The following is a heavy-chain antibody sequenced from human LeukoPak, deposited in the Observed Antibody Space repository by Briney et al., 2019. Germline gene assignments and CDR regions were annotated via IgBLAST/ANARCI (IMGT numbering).Heavy chain of an antibody. J-gene: IGHJ4*02. D-gene: IGHD3-9*01. V-gene: IGHV3-21*01. CDR2: ISSSSSYI. Sequence: KSGETLRLSCAASGFTFSSHGMNWVRQAPGKGLEWVSSISSSSSYIYYADSVKGRFTISRDNAKNSLYLQMNSLRAEDTAVYYCARDLYDILTGYYPGVGFSDYFDYWGQGTLVTVSS. CDR3: ARDLYDILTGYYPGVGFSDYFDY. CDR1: GFTFSSHG.